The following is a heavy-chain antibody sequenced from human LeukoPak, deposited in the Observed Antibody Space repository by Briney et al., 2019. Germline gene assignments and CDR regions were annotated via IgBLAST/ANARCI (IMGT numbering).Heavy chain of an antibody. CDR2: ISYDGSNK. Sequence: PGGSLGLSCEASDFPLSSFAMHWARKAPGKGLEWVAVISYDGSNKYYADSVKGRFTISRDNSKNTLYLQMNSLRAEDTAVYYCARELRTYYYYGMDVWGQGTTVTVSS. V-gene: IGHV3-30*04. CDR1: DFPLSSFA. J-gene: IGHJ6*02. CDR3: ARELRTYYYYGMDV.